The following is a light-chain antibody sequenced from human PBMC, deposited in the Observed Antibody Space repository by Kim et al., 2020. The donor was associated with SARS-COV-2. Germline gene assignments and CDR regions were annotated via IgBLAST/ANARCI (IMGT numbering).Light chain of an antibody. CDR1: QSISSS. J-gene: IGKJ1*01. Sequence: DIQMTQSPSSLSASAGDRVTITCRASQSISSSLSWYQQKPGKAPKLLIYTTSTLQSGVPSRFSGSGSGTDFTLTISSLQPEDFATYYCQQSYSTPRTFGQGTKVDIK. CDR2: TTS. CDR3: QQSYSTPRT. V-gene: IGKV1-39*01.